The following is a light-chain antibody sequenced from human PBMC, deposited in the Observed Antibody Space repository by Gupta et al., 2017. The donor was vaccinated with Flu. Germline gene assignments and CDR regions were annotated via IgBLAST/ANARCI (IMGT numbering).Light chain of an antibody. Sequence: EVVMSQSPLSLSVTLGQAASISCRSSQSLVYKNGITYLNWFQQRPGQSPRRLIYEVSNRDSGVPDRFSGSGSVTDFTLKIRRVEAEDVGGYYCMRGTHPWTFGQGTRLEI. J-gene: IGKJ2*02. CDR2: EVS. CDR3: MRGTHPWT. CDR1: QSLVYKNGITY. V-gene: IGKV2-30*01.